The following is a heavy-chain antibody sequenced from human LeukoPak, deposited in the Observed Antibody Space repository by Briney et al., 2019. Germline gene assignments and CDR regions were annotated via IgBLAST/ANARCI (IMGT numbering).Heavy chain of an antibody. Sequence: GGSLRLSCAASGFTFSGSAMHWVRQASGKGLEWVGRIRSKANSYATAYAASVKGRFTISRDDSKYTTYLQMNSLKTEDTAVYYCTRGGPIASSRNWFDPWGQGTLVTVSS. J-gene: IGHJ5*02. CDR1: GFTFSGSA. V-gene: IGHV3-73*01. D-gene: IGHD2-2*01. CDR3: TRGGPIASSRNWFDP. CDR2: IRSKANSYAT.